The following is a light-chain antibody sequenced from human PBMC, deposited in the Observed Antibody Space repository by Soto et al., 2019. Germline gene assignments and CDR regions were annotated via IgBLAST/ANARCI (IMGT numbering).Light chain of an antibody. V-gene: IGLV2-8*01. CDR2: DVS. CDR3: SSYAGNNNLI. CDR1: SSDVGGYNY. J-gene: IGLJ2*01. Sequence: QSALTQPPSVSGSPGRSVTITCTGTSSDVGGYNYVSWYQQHPGKAPKLMIYDVSKRPSGVPDRFSGSKSGNTASLTVSGLQAEDEADYHCSSYAGNNNLIFGGGTKLTVL.